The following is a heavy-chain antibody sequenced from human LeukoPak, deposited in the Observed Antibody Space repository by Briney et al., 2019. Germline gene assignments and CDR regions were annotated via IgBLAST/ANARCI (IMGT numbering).Heavy chain of an antibody. Sequence: GGSLRLSCAASGFTFSSYRMSWVRQAPGKGLEWVANIKQDGSEKYYVDSVKGRFTISRDNAKNSLYLQMNSLRAEDTAVYYCARARIAARTYYFDYWGQGTLVTVSS. CDR2: IKQDGSEK. J-gene: IGHJ4*02. CDR3: ARARIAARTYYFDY. V-gene: IGHV3-7*01. CDR1: GFTFSSYR. D-gene: IGHD6-6*01.